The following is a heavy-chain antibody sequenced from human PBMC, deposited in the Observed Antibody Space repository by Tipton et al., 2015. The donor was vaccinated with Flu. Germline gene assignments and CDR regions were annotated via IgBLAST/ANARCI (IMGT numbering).Heavy chain of an antibody. V-gene: IGHV3-23*01. J-gene: IGHJ6*02. CDR2: ISGSGGST. CDR3: AKDMYCTNGVCYGDYYYYGMDV. D-gene: IGHD2-8*01. CDR1: GFTFSSYA. Sequence: SLRLSCAASGFTFSSYAMSWVRQAPGKGLEWVSAISGSGGSTYYADSVKGRFTISRDNSKNTLYLQMNSLRAEDTAIYYCAKDMYCTNGVCYGDYYYYGMDVWGQGTTVTVSS.